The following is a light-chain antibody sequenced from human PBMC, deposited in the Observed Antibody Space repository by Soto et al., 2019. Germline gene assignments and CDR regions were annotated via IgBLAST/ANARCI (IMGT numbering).Light chain of an antibody. CDR2: WAS. CDR3: QQYYNIPKT. V-gene: IGKV4-1*01. J-gene: IGKJ1*01. CDR1: QSVLYSSDNRNY. Sequence: DIVMTQSPDSLAVSLGERATINGKSSQSVLYSSDNRNYLTWYQQKPGQPPKLLIYWASTRESGVPDRFSGSGSGTDFTLTISSLQAEDVAVYYCQQYYNIPKTFGQGTKVDIK.